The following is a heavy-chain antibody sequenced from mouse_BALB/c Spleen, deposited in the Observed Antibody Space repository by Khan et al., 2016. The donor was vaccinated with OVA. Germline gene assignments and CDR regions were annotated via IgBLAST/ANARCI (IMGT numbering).Heavy chain of an antibody. CDR2: ISSGGTP. Sequence: EVELVESGGDLVKPGGSLKLSCAVSGFTFSSYVMSWVRQTPEKRLEWVASISSGGTPAYPDSLKGRFTISRDNARNIMYLQMSSLRSEDTAMYYCVRVAYRYDEYYFDYWGQGTSLTVSS. D-gene: IGHD2-14*01. CDR1: GFTFSSYV. V-gene: IGHV5-6-5*01. J-gene: IGHJ2*02. CDR3: VRVAYRYDEYYFDY.